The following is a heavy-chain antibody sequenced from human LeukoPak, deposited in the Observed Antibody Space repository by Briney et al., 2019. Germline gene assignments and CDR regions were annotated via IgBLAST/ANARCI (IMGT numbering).Heavy chain of an antibody. D-gene: IGHD3-3*01. V-gene: IGHV3-33*01. CDR2: IWYDGSNK. J-gene: IGHJ3*02. CDR3: ARYYDFWSGYYNAFDI. Sequence: GGSLRLSCAASGFTFSSYGMHWVRQAPGKGLEWVAVIWYDGSNKYYADSVKGRFTISRDNSKHTLYLQMNSLRAEDTAVYYCARYYDFWSGYYNAFDIWGQGTMVTVSS. CDR1: GFTFSSYG.